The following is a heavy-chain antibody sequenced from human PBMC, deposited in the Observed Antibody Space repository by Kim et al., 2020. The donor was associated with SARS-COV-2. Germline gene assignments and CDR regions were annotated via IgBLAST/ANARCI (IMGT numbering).Heavy chain of an antibody. J-gene: IGHJ4*02. D-gene: IGHD3-10*01. Sequence: GGSLRLSCAASGFTFSSYSMNWVRQAPGKGLEWVSSISSSSSYIYYADSVKGRFTISRDNAKNSLYLQMNSLRAEDTAVYYCASSRDVSGGPGDYWGQGTLVTVSS. CDR1: GFTFSSYS. CDR2: ISSSSSYI. V-gene: IGHV3-21*01. CDR3: ASSRDVSGGPGDY.